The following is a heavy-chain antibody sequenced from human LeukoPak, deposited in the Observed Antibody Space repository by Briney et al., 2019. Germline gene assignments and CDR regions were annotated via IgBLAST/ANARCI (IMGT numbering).Heavy chain of an antibody. J-gene: IGHJ4*02. Sequence: NPSETLSLTCTASGYSISSGYYWGWIRQPLGKGLEWIGSIYHSGSTYYNPSLKSRVTISVDTSKNQFSLKLSSVTAADTAVYYCARAEMATIRAFDYWGQGTLVTVSS. D-gene: IGHD5-24*01. V-gene: IGHV4-38-2*02. CDR3: ARAEMATIRAFDY. CDR1: GYSISSGYY. CDR2: IYHSGST.